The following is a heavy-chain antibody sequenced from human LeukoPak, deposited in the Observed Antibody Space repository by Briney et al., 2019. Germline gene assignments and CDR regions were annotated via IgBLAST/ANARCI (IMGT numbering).Heavy chain of an antibody. D-gene: IGHD1-26*01. V-gene: IGHV1-46*01. CDR3: ARAWVVGVPGCDY. J-gene: IGHJ4*02. CDR2: INPSGANT. CDR1: GYTFTNFY. Sequence: ASVKVSCKTSGYTFTNFYMHWVRQAPGQGLEWMGIINPSGANTGYAQKFQGRVTMTTDTPTSTAYMELRSLRSDDTAVYYCARAWVVGVPGCDYWGQGTLVTVSS.